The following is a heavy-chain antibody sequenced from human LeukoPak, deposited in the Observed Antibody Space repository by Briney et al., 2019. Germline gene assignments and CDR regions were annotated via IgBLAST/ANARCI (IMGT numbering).Heavy chain of an antibody. CDR1: GYFSTNYW. CDR2: IYPGDSDT. V-gene: IGHV5-51*01. Sequence: GESLQISCKGSGYFSTNYWIAWVRQLPGKGLEWMGTIYPGDSDTSYSLSFQGQVTFSADKAISTAYLQWDSRRASDTAMYYCASSRYYDDSSGHLFHYWGQGTLVTVSS. CDR3: ASSRYYDDSSGHLFHY. D-gene: IGHD3-22*01. J-gene: IGHJ4*02.